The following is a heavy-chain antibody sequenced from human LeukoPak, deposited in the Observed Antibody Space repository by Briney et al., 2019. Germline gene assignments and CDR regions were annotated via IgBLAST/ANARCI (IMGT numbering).Heavy chain of an antibody. Sequence: ASVKVSCKASGYTFTGYYMHWVRQAPGQGLAWMGWINPNSGGTNYAQKFQGRVTMTRDTSISTAYMELSRLRSDDTAVYYCARLLTNYYAFDIWGQGTMVTVSS. J-gene: IGHJ3*02. D-gene: IGHD4/OR15-4a*01. CDR2: INPNSGGT. V-gene: IGHV1-2*02. CDR3: ARLLTNYYAFDI. CDR1: GYTFTGYY.